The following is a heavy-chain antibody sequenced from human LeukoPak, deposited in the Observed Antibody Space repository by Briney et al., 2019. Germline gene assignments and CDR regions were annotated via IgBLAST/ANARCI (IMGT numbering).Heavy chain of an antibody. V-gene: IGHV3-53*01. D-gene: IGHD6-6*01. CDR3: ARFSRDYSSSPV. CDR2: IYSGGST. J-gene: IGHJ6*04. CDR1: GFTVSSNY. Sequence: GGSLRLSCATSGFTVSSNYMSWVRQAPGKGLEWVSVIYSGGSTYYADSVKGRFTTSRDNSKNTLYLQMNSLRAEDTAVYYCARFSRDYSSSPVWGKGTTVTVSS.